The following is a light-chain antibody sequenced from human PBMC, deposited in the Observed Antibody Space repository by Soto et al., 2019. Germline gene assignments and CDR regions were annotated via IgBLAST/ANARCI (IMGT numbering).Light chain of an antibody. Sequence: QSALTQPPSAYGSPGQSVTISCTGASSDVVGYNYVSWYQQRPGKAPKLLIYEVNKRPSGVPYRFSGFKSGNTASLTVSGLQAEDEADYYCSSFTASSTLVFGGGTKLTVL. CDR3: SSFTASSTLV. J-gene: IGLJ2*01. CDR2: EVN. V-gene: IGLV2-8*01. CDR1: SSDVVGYNY.